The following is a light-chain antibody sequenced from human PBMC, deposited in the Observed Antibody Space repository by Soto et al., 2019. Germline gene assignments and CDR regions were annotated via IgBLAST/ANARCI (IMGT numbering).Light chain of an antibody. CDR2: AAS. J-gene: IGKJ1*01. Sequence: DIQMTQSPSSLSASVGDRVTITCRASQSISSYLNWYQQKPGKAPKLLIYAASSLQSGVPSRFSGSGSGTDFTHTLSSLQPEDFATYYCQQSYSTPRTFGQGTKVEIK. CDR3: QQSYSTPRT. CDR1: QSISSY. V-gene: IGKV1-39*01.